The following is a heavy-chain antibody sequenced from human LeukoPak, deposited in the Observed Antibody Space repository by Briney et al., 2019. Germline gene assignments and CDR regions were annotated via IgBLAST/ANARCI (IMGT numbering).Heavy chain of an antibody. CDR2: IIPIFGTA. CDR1: GGTFSSYA. D-gene: IGHD3-10*02. J-gene: IGHJ6*03. Sequence: VASVKVSCKASGGTFSSYAISWVRQAPGQGLEWMGGIIPIFGTANYAQKFQGRVTITADESTSTAYMELSSLRSEDTAVYYCASCSLASNNRYYYYMDVWGKGTTVTISS. V-gene: IGHV1-69*13. CDR3: ASCSLASNNRYYYYMDV.